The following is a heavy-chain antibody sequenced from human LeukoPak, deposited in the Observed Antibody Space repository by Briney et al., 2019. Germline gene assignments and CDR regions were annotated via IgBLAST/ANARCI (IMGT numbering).Heavy chain of an antibody. CDR1: GFTFSGSA. CDR2: ITSKASSYTT. CDR3: TKIPRGSGWYADDAFDI. J-gene: IGHJ3*02. V-gene: IGHV3-73*01. D-gene: IGHD6-19*01. Sequence: GGSLRLSCAASGFTFSGSAMHWVRQASGKGLEWVGRITSKASSYTTAYAASVKGRFTISRDDSKNTSYLQMNILKTQATAVDYCTKIPRGSGWYADDAFDIWGQGTMVSVSS.